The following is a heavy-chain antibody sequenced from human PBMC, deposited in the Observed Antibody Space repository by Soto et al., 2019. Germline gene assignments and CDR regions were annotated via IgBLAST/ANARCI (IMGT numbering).Heavy chain of an antibody. CDR3: AKDNYSAMDV. CDR2: ISWNSGSI. J-gene: IGHJ6*03. V-gene: IGHV3-9*01. CDR1: GFTFDDYA. D-gene: IGHD4-4*01. Sequence: EVQLVESGGGLVQPGRSLRLSCAASGFTFDDYAMHWVRQAPGKGLEWVSGISWNSGSIGYADSVKGRFTISRANAKNSLYLQMNSLRAEDTALYYCAKDNYSAMDVWGKGTTVTVSS.